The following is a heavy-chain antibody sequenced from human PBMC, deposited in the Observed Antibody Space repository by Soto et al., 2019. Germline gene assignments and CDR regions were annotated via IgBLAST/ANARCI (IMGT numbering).Heavy chain of an antibody. CDR2: IIPIFGTA. Sequence: QVQLVQSGAEVKKPGSSVKVSCTASGGTFSSYAISWVRQAPGQGLEWMGGIIPIFGTANYAQKFQGRVTITADESTSTAYMALSSLRSEDTAVYYCALYYDFWSGYFPGMDVWGQGTTVTVSS. D-gene: IGHD3-3*01. CDR3: ALYYDFWSGYFPGMDV. CDR1: GGTFSSYA. J-gene: IGHJ6*02. V-gene: IGHV1-69*01.